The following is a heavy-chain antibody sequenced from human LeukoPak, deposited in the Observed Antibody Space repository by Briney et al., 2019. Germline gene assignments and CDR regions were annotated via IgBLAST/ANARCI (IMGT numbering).Heavy chain of an antibody. CDR1: GYTFTGYY. D-gene: IGHD4-23*01. J-gene: IGHJ5*02. V-gene: IGHV1-2*02. CDR3: ASDIPYGGQPGHYWFDP. CDR2: INPNSGGT. Sequence: ASVKVSCMASGYTFTGYYIHWVRQAPGQGLEWMGWINPNSGGTNYAQKFQGRVTMTRDTSISTAYMELSRLRSDDTAMYYCASDIPYGGQPGHYWFDPWGQGTLVTVSS.